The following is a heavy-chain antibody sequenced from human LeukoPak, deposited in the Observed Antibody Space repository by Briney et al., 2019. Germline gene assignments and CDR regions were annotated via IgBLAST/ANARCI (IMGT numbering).Heavy chain of an antibody. CDR1: GYSFTAFY. CDR3: ARDGEFGTGSYYRGCFDY. CDR2: IHPRSGDT. D-gene: IGHD3-10*01. J-gene: IGHJ4*02. V-gene: IGHV1-2*02. Sequence: ASVKVSCKASGYSFTAFYIHWVRQAPGQGLEWMGWIHPRSGDTNYAYKFKGRVAMTRDTSSSTAYMDLDSLGSDDTAVYYCARDGEFGTGSYYRGCFDYWGQGNLVTVSS.